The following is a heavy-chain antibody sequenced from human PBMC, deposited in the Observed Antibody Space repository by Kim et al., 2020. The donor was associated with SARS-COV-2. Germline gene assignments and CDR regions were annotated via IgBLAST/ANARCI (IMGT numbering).Heavy chain of an antibody. Sequence: GESLKISCKGSGFDFENYWIAWVRQMPGKGLEWMGIIFPRDSDTRYSPSFQGQVTISADRSMSTAYLQWSSLRTSDTAMYYCARQQSLVSSSRWFDPWGQGSLVTVTS. CDR2: IFPRDSDT. CDR3: ARQQSLVSSSRWFDP. D-gene: IGHD1-26*01. V-gene: IGHV5-51*01. CDR1: GFDFENYW. J-gene: IGHJ5*02.